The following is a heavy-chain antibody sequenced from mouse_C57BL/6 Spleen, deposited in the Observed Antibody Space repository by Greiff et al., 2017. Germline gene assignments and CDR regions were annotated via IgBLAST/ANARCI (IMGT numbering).Heavy chain of an antibody. D-gene: IGHD1-1*01. CDR2: IWSGGST. CDR1: GFSLTSYG. V-gene: IGHV2-2*01. Sequence: VKLMESGPGLVQPSQSLSITCTVSGFSLTSYGVHWVRQSPGKGLEWLGVIWSGGSTDYNAAFISRLSISKDNSKSQVFFKMNSLQADDTAIYYCTRKRYCGSSYYYAMDYWGQGTSVTVSS. J-gene: IGHJ4*01. CDR3: TRKRYCGSSYYYAMDY.